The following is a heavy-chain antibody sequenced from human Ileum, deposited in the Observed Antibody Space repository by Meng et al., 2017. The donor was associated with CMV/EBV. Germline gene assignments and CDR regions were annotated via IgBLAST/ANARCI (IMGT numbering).Heavy chain of an antibody. V-gene: IGHV3-21*01. J-gene: IGHJ6*02. CDR1: GFTFSTYS. Sequence: GGSLRLSCAASGFTFSTYSMFWVRQAPGKGLEWVSSISSTSTYIYYADSLKGRFTISRDNAKNSLSLQMNSLRAEDTAVYYCARRELLYYGMDVWGQGNTVNGCS. CDR3: ARRELLYYGMDV. D-gene: IGHD1-7*01. CDR2: ISSTSTYI.